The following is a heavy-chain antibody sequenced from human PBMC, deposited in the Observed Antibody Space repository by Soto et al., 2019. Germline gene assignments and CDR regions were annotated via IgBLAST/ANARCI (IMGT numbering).Heavy chain of an antibody. CDR2: ISGSGGNT. J-gene: IGHJ4*02. CDR1: GFTFSSYA. CDR3: AKEGGRGGGCFDY. Sequence: EVQLLESGGGLVQPGGSLRLSCAASGFTFSSYAMSWVRQAPGKGLEWVSAISGSGGNTYYADSVKGRFTISRDNSKNTLYLQMTSLGTEDTAVYYCAKEGGRGGGCFDYWGQGTLVTVSS. D-gene: IGHD3-16*01. V-gene: IGHV3-23*01.